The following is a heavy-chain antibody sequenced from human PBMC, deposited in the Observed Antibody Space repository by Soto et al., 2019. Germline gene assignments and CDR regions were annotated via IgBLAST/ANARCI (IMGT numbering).Heavy chain of an antibody. Sequence: GGSMRLSCAASGFTFSSYSMNWVRQAPGKGLEWVSSISSSSSYIYYADSVKGRFTISRDNAKNSLYLQMNSLRAEDTAVYYCARVVVAAPDYWGQGTLVTVSS. CDR1: GFTFSSYS. V-gene: IGHV3-21*01. D-gene: IGHD2-15*01. CDR2: ISSSSSYI. CDR3: ARVVVAAPDY. J-gene: IGHJ4*02.